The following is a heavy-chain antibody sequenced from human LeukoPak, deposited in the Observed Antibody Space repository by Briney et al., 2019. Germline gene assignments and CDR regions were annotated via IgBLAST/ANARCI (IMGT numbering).Heavy chain of an antibody. Sequence: PGGSLRLSCAASGFTFSSYGMHWVRQAPGKGLEWVAVISYDGSNKYYADSVKGRFTISRDNSKNTLYLQMNSLRAEDTAVYYCAKDKVAGTPAADYWGQGTLVTVSS. D-gene: IGHD6-19*01. CDR1: GFTFSSYG. J-gene: IGHJ4*02. V-gene: IGHV3-30*18. CDR2: ISYDGSNK. CDR3: AKDKVAGTPAADY.